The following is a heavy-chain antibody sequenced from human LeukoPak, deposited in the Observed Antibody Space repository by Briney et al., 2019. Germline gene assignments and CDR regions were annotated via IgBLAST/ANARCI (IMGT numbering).Heavy chain of an antibody. CDR2: INHSGST. V-gene: IGHV4-34*01. CDR3: ARVIITIFGVVIPRFDY. D-gene: IGHD3-3*01. CDR1: GGSFSGYY. Sequence: PSETLSLTCAVYGGSFSGYYWSWIRQPPGKGLVWIGEINHSGSTNYNPSLKSRVTISVDTSNNQFSLKLSSVTAAGTAVYYCARVIITIFGVVIPRFDYWGQGTLVTVSS. J-gene: IGHJ4*02.